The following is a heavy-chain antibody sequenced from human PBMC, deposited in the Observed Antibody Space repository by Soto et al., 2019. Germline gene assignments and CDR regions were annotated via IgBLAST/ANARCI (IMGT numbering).Heavy chain of an antibody. V-gene: IGHV3-30*03. CDR3: TGEVASGY. CDR1: GFTVSSYG. D-gene: IGHD7-27*01. CDR2: ISRDGGTK. Sequence: QVQLVESGGGVVQPGRSLRLSCAASGFTVSSYGMHWVRQAPGKGLEWVAVISRDGGTKYYADSVKGRFTISRDNSRNTLFLEMNSLRGDDMAFYYCTGEVASGYWGQGTLFTVSS. J-gene: IGHJ4*02.